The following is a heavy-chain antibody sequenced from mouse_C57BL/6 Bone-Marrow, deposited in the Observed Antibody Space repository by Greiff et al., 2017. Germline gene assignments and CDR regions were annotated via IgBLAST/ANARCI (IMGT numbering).Heavy chain of an antibody. CDR2: IHPNSGST. Sequence: QVQLKQPGAELVKPGASVKLSCKASGYTFTSYWMHWVKQRPGQGLEWIGMIHPNSGSTNYNEKFKSKATLTVDKSSSTAYMQLSSLTSEDSAVYYCARRRSSGYLDYWGQGTTLTVSS. CDR3: ARRRSSGYLDY. D-gene: IGHD3-2*02. V-gene: IGHV1-64*01. CDR1: GYTFTSYW. J-gene: IGHJ2*01.